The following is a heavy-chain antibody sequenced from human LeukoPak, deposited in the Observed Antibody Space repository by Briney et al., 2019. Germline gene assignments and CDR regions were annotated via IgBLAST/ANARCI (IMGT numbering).Heavy chain of an antibody. CDR2: MNPNSGNT. J-gene: IGHJ5*02. D-gene: IGHD3-3*01. CDR3: ASTPSITIFGVVHDNWFDP. V-gene: IGHV1-8*01. CDR1: GYTFTSYD. Sequence: GASVKVSCKASGYTFTSYDINWVRQATGQGLEWMGWMNPNSGNTGYAQKFQGRVTMTRNTSISTAYMELGSLRSEDTAVYYCASTPSITIFGVVHDNWFDPWGQGTLVTVSS.